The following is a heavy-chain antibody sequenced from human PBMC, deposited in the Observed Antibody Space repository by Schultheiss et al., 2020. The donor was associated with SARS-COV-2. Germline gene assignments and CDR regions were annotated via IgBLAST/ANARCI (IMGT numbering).Heavy chain of an antibody. J-gene: IGHJ4*02. CDR3: AKGSSIVVTAAIDY. CDR1: GFTFDDYA. D-gene: IGHD2-2*01. Sequence: GGSLRLSCAASGFTFDDYAMHWVRQAPGKGLEWVSGISWNSGTIAHADSVKCRFTISRNNGQNSLFLQMNSLGGDDTALYYCAKGSSIVVTAAIDYWGQGILVTVSS. CDR2: ISWNSGTI. V-gene: IGHV3-9*01.